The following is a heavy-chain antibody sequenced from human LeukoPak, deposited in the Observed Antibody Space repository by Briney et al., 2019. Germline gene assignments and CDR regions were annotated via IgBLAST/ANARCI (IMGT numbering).Heavy chain of an antibody. CDR1: GFTFSTYW. CDR3: ARDHYDSSGYYQPTYYYYGMDV. CDR2: IYTSGST. Sequence: GSLRLSCAASGFTFSTYWMSWVRQAPGKGLEWIGRIYTSGSTNYNPSLKSRVTMSVDTSKNQISLKLSSVTAADTAVYYCARDHYDSSGYYQPTYYYYGMDVWGQGTTVTVSS. V-gene: IGHV4-4*07. J-gene: IGHJ6*02. D-gene: IGHD3-22*01.